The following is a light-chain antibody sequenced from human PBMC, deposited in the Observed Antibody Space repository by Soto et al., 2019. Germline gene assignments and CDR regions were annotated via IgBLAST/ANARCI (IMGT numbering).Light chain of an antibody. CDR2: EVR. CDR1: SSDVGGYNY. Sequence: SALTQPASVSGSPGQSITISCTGTSSDVGGYNYLSWYQQHPGKAPRVMIYEVRNRPSGVSNRFSGSKSGNTASLTISGLQAEDEADYFCSSYTTSGTPVFGGGTKLTVL. CDR3: SSYTTSGTPV. J-gene: IGLJ3*02. V-gene: IGLV2-14*01.